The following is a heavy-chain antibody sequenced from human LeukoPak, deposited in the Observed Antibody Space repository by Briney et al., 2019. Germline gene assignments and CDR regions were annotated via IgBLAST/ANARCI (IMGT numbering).Heavy chain of an antibody. D-gene: IGHD6-19*01. J-gene: IGHJ1*01. CDR1: GGSISSYY. CDR2: IYTSGST. Sequence: SETLSLTCTVSGGSISSYYWSWIRQPAGKGLEWIGRIYTSGSTNYNPSLKGRVTISVDTSKNQFSLKLSSVTAADTAVYYCARSWDASGWFPGYFQYWGQGTLVTVSS. V-gene: IGHV4-4*07. CDR3: ARSWDASGWFPGYFQY.